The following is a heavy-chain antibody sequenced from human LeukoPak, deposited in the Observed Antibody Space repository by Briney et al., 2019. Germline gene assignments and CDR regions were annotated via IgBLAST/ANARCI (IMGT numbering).Heavy chain of an antibody. CDR1: GDSVSSGNYY. CDR3: ARVSVAGTGPDS. Sequence: SETLSLTCTVSGDSVSSGNYYWRWIRQPHGKGLEWIGFMSNSGHTDSTPSLKSRVTISVDTSKNQFSLNLNSVTAADTAVYYCARVSVAGTGPDSWGQGTLVTVSS. V-gene: IGHV4-61*01. D-gene: IGHD6-13*01. CDR2: MSNSGHT. J-gene: IGHJ4*02.